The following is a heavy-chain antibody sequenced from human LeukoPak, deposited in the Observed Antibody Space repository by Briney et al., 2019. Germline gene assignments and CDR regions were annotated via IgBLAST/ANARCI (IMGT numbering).Heavy chain of an antibody. Sequence: ASVKVSCKASGYTFTGYYMHWVRQAPGQGLEWMGRINPNSGGTNYAQKFQGWVTMTRDTSISTAYMELSRLRSDDTAVYYCARATYYYDSSGYLSFWGQGTLVTVSS. D-gene: IGHD3-22*01. CDR2: INPNSGGT. V-gene: IGHV1-2*04. CDR3: ARATYYYDSSGYLSF. CDR1: GYTFTGYY. J-gene: IGHJ4*02.